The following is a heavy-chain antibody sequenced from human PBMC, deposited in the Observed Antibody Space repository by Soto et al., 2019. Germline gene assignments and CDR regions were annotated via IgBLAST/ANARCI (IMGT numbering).Heavy chain of an antibody. CDR3: GRILRFSEWLHLVYYGMDV. CDR1: GYTFTSYD. CDR2: INPNSGNT. Sequence: ASVKVSCKDSGYTFTSYDINWVRQATGQGLEWIGWINPNSGNTGYAQKFPGRVTMTRDTSIRKAYMEPGSRSCEDTAVYYCGRILRFSEWLHLVYYGMDVRCQRNTVTVSS. V-gene: IGHV1-8*01. J-gene: IGHJ6*02. D-gene: IGHD3-3*01.